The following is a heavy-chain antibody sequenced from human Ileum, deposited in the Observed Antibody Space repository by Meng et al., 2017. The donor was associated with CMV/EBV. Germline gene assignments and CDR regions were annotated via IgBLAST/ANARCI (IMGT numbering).Heavy chain of an antibody. V-gene: IGHV2-70D*14. CDR1: GFPLGTYGMR. CDR2: IDWDDEK. CDR3: ARPHGASGWYYLDY. J-gene: IGHJ4*02. D-gene: IGHD6-19*01. Sequence: SGPTLVKPTQTLTLTCTFSGFPLGTYGMRMSWIRQPPGKALEWLARIDWDDEKVYNTSLRTRLSISKDASKNQVALTMTNMDPVDTAMYYCARPHGASGWYYLDYWGQGTLGT.